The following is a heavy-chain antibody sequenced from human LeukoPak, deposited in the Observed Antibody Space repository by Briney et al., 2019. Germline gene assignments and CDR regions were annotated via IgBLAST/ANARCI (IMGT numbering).Heavy chain of an antibody. J-gene: IGHJ4*02. CDR3: TRGELEVDY. CDR2: IRSKAYGGTT. V-gene: IGHV3-49*04. D-gene: IGHD1-1*01. Sequence: GGSPRLSCTASGFTFGDYAMSWVRQAPGKGLEWVGFIRSKAYGGTTEYAASVKGRFTISRDDSKSIAYLQMNSLKTEDTAVYYCTRGELEVDYWGQGTLVTVSS. CDR1: GFTFGDYA.